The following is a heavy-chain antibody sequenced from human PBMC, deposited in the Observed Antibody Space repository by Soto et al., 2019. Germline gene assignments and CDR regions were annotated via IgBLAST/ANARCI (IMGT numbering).Heavy chain of an antibody. CDR3: ARDSPHCGGDCYPQNWFDP. D-gene: IGHD2-21*02. CDR2: ISAYNGNT. V-gene: IGHV1-18*01. CDR1: GYTFTSCG. J-gene: IGHJ5*02. Sequence: ASVKVSCKASGYTFTSCGISWVRQARGQGLEWMGWISAYNGNTNYAQKLQGRVTMTTDTSTSTAYMELRSLRSDDTAVYYCARDSPHCGGDCYPQNWFDPWGQGTLVTVSS.